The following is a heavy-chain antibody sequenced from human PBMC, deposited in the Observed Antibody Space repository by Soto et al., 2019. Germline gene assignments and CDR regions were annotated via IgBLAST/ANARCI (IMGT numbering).Heavy chain of an antibody. CDR1: GFTFSSYA. Sequence: QVQLVESGGGVVQPGRSLRLSCAASGFTFSSYAMHWVRQAPGKGLELVAVISYDGSNKYYADSVKGRFTISRDNSKNTLYLQMNSLRAEDTAVYYCARASPRTFWRPFDYWGQGTLVTVSS. D-gene: IGHD3-3*01. J-gene: IGHJ4*02. CDR3: ARASPRTFWRPFDY. V-gene: IGHV3-30-3*01. CDR2: ISYDGSNK.